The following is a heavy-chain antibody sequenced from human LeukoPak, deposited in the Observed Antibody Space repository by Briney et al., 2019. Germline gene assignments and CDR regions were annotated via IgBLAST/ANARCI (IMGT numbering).Heavy chain of an antibody. D-gene: IGHD3-16*01. J-gene: IGHJ4*02. V-gene: IGHV3-23*01. CDR1: GFTFSNYA. CDR2: IGHRGINTCT. Sequence: GGSLRLPCAASGFTFSNYAMSWVRQAPGKGLEWVSAIGHRGINTCTYYIDSVKGRFTISRDNSKNTLYLQMSSLRADDTAVYYCATWPRNDYAYWGQGTLVTVSS. CDR3: ATWPRNDYAY.